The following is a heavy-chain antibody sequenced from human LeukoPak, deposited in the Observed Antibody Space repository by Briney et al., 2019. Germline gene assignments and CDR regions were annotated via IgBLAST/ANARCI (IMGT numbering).Heavy chain of an antibody. D-gene: IGHD6-6*01. V-gene: IGHV4-4*09. CDR3: ARQAGYSSPFSV. Sequence: PSETLSLTCTVTGGYITSYYWSWVRQPPGKGLEWIGYIYTSGTTNYNPSLKSRVTISVDTSRNQLSLRLSSVTAADTAVYYCARQAGYSSPFSVWGKGTTVAVSS. J-gene: IGHJ6*04. CDR2: IYTSGTT. CDR1: GGYITSYY.